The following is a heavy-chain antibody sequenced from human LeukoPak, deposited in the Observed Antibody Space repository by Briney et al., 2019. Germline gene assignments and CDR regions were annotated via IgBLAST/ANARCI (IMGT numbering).Heavy chain of an antibody. J-gene: IGHJ5*02. CDR1: GFTFSSYS. V-gene: IGHV3-21*01. D-gene: IGHD1-7*01. Sequence: GGSLRLSCAASGFTFSSYSMNWVRQAPGKGLEWVSSISSSSSYIYYADSVKGRFTISRDNAKNSLYLQMNSLRAEDTAVYYCARITGTWALPNWFDPWGQGTLVTVSS. CDR3: ARITGTWALPNWFDP. CDR2: ISSSSSYI.